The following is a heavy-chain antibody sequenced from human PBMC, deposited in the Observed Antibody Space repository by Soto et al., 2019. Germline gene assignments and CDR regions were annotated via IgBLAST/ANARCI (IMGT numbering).Heavy chain of an antibody. CDR3: AKGGDYGDPRNNYYYYYYMDV. Sequence: GGSLRLSCAASGFTFSSYAMSWVRQAPGKGLEWVSAVSGSGVTTYYADSVRGRFTISRDNSRNTLYLQMNSLRGEDTAVYYCAKGGDYGDPRNNYYYYYYMDVWGKGTTVTVSS. D-gene: IGHD4-17*01. CDR2: VSGSGVTT. J-gene: IGHJ6*03. V-gene: IGHV3-23*01. CDR1: GFTFSSYA.